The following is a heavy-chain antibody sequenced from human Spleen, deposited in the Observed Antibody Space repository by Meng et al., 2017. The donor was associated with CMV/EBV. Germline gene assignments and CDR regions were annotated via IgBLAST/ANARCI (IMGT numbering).Heavy chain of an antibody. Sequence: SETLSLTCAVYGGSFSGYYWSWIRQPPGKGLEWIGEINHSGSTNYNPSLKSRVTISVDTSKNRFSLKLSSMTAADTAVYYCAGQDIAVVPASIDHWGQGKLVTVSS. V-gene: IGHV4-34*01. D-gene: IGHD2-15*01. CDR3: AGQDIAVVPASIDH. J-gene: IGHJ5*02. CDR1: GGSFSGYY. CDR2: INHSGST.